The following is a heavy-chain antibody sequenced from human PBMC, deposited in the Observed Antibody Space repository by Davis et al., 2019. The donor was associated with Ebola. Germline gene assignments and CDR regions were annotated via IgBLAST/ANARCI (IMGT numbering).Heavy chain of an antibody. V-gene: IGHV3-9*01. CDR3: AKSLVTHYYFGMDV. D-gene: IGHD5-18*01. Sequence: SLKISCAASGFTVSSNYMSWVRQAPGKGLEWVSGITWNSGSIAYADSVKGRFTISRDNAKNSLYLQMNSLRADDTAVYYCAKSLVTHYYFGMDVWGQGTTVTVSS. CDR2: ITWNSGSI. CDR1: GFTVSSNY. J-gene: IGHJ6*02.